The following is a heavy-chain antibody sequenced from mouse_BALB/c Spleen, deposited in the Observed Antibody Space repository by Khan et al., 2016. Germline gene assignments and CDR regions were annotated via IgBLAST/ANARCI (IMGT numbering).Heavy chain of an antibody. V-gene: IGHV3-2*02. CDR2: ISYSCST. CDR3: ARWRRYDSFDY. Sequence: EVKLEESGPGLVKPSQSLSLTCTVTGYSITSDYAWNWIRQFPGNKLEWMGYISYSCSTSYNPSLKSRLSITRDTSKNQFFLQLNSVTTEDTATYYCARWRRYDSFDYWGQGTTLTVSA. D-gene: IGHD2-14*01. CDR1: GYSITSDYA. J-gene: IGHJ2*01.